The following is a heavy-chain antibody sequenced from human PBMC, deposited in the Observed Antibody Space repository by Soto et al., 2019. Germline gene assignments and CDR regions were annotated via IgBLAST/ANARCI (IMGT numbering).Heavy chain of an antibody. J-gene: IGHJ6*02. CDR1: GFTFSSYS. D-gene: IGHD6-6*01. V-gene: IGHV3-48*02. CDR3: ARDDRGSDSSSSEPYYYYYGMDV. CDR2: ISSSSSTI. Sequence: GGSLRLSCAASGFTFSSYSMNWVRQAPGKGLEWVSYISSSSSTIYYADSVKGRFTISRDNAKNSLYLQMNSLRDEDTAVYYCARDDRGSDSSSSEPYYYYYGMDVWGQGTTVTVSS.